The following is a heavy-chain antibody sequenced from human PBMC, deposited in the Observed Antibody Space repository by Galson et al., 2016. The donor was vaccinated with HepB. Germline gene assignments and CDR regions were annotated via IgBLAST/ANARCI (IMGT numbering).Heavy chain of an antibody. CDR2: IYPDDSDT. CDR3: ARPPEDWYFDL. V-gene: IGHV5-51*03. Sequence: QSGAEVKKPGESLKISCKGSGYSFTNYWIGWVRQMPGKGLEWMGIIYPDDSDTRYSPSFEGQVTISADKSITTAYLQWRSLKASDTAIYYCARPPEDWYFDLWGRGTLVTVSS. CDR1: GYSFTNYW. D-gene: IGHD1-14*01. J-gene: IGHJ2*01.